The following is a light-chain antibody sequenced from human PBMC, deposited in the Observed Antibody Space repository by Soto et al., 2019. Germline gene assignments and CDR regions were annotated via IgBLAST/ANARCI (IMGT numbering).Light chain of an antibody. V-gene: IGKV1-13*02. CDR2: DAS. J-gene: IGKJ4*01. CDR1: QTINSA. Sequence: AIPLTQSPSSLSASVGDRVTFTCRASQTINSALAWYQQKPGKAPDLLIFDASTLESGVPSRFSGRRSGTDFTLTISSLEPEDFAVYYCQQRSNWPLTFGEGTKVEIK. CDR3: QQRSNWPLT.